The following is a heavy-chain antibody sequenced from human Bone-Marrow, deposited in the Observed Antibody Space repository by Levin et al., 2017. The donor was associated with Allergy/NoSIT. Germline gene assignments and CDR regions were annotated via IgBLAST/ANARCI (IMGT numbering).Heavy chain of an antibody. Sequence: ASVKVSCKASGYSFTGYYIHWVRQAPGQGLEWMGWINPNSGDTNNAQKFQGRVTMTRDTSISTAYMELRRLRSDDTAVYYCATLSSSPFDIWGQGTMVTVSS. CDR2: INPNSGDT. CDR1: GYSFTGYY. J-gene: IGHJ3*02. CDR3: ATLSSSPFDI. V-gene: IGHV1-2*02. D-gene: IGHD2-2*01.